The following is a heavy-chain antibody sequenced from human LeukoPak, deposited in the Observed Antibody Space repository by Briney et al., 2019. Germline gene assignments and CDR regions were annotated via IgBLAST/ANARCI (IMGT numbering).Heavy chain of an antibody. CDR1: GGSFSGYY. V-gene: IGHV4-34*01. Sequence: ASETLSLTCAVYGGSFSGYYWSWIRQPPGKGLEWIGEINHSGSTNYNPSLKSRVTISVDTSKNQFSLKLSSVTAAGTAVYYCARAPRGEMATIGGWFDPWGQGTLVTVSS. D-gene: IGHD5-24*01. CDR3: ARAPRGEMATIGGWFDP. J-gene: IGHJ5*02. CDR2: INHSGST.